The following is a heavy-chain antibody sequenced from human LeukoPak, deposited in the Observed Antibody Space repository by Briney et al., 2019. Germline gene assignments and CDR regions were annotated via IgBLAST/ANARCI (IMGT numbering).Heavy chain of an antibody. CDR3: ASANYYGSGSYFYY. D-gene: IGHD3-10*01. Sequence: EPSETLSLTCTVSGGLISISTYYWSWIRQPPGKGLEWIGEINHSGSTNYNPSLKSRVTISVDTSKNQFSLKLSSVTAADTAVYYCASANYYGSGSYFYYWGQGTLVTVSS. CDR2: INHSGST. J-gene: IGHJ4*02. V-gene: IGHV4-39*07. CDR1: GGLISISTYY.